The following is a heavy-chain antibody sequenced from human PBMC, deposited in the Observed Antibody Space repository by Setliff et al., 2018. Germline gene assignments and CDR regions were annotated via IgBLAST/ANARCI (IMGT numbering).Heavy chain of an antibody. CDR1: GFIFTNSA. CDR2: ISGSGSGT. J-gene: IGHJ4*02. D-gene: IGHD4-17*01. CDR3: AKDLTHTVTGFDY. V-gene: IGHV3-23*01. Sequence: GGSLRLSCAASGFIFTNSAMSWVRQAPGKGLEWVSVISGSGSGTYFADSVKGRFTISRDNSNNTLYLQMNSLRAEDTAVYYCAKDLTHTVTGFDYWGQGSRVTVSS.